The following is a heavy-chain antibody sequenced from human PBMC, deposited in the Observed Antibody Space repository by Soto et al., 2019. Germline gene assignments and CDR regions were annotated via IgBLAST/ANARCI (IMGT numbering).Heavy chain of an antibody. Sequence: QLGGSLRLSCAASGFTFSSYAMSWVRQAPGKGLEWVSAISGSGGSTYYADSVKGRFTISRDNSKNTLYLQMNSLRAEDTAVYYCAKDPAKDSGYDSMPHYYYYYYMDVWGKGTTVTVSS. J-gene: IGHJ6*03. V-gene: IGHV3-23*01. CDR3: AKDPAKDSGYDSMPHYYYYYYMDV. CDR2: ISGSGGST. CDR1: GFTFSSYA. D-gene: IGHD5-12*01.